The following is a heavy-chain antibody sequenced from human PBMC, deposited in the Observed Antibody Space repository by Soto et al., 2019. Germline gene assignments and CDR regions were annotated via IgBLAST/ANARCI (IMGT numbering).Heavy chain of an antibody. Sequence: SETLSLTCTVSGGSISSYYWSWIRQPPGKGLEWIGYIYYSGSTNYNPSLKSRVTISVDTSKNQFSLKLISVTAADTAVYYCARVEMGYFSYYYYGMDVWGQGTTVTVS. CDR2: IYYSGST. CDR1: GGSISSYY. D-gene: IGHD1-26*01. V-gene: IGHV4-59*01. CDR3: ARVEMGYFSYYYYGMDV. J-gene: IGHJ6*02.